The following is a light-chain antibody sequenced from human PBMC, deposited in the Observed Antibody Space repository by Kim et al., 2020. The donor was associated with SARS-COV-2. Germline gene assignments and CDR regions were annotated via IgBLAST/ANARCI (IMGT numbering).Light chain of an antibody. V-gene: IGKV1-5*01. Sequence: DIQMTQSPSTLSASVGDRVTITCRASQGISSSLAWYQQKPGKAPKLLIYDASSLESGVPSRFSGRGSGTEFTLTISSLQPDDFATYYCQQYDSYLLTFGGGTKVDIK. CDR2: DAS. CDR1: QGISSS. CDR3: QQYDSYLLT. J-gene: IGKJ4*02.